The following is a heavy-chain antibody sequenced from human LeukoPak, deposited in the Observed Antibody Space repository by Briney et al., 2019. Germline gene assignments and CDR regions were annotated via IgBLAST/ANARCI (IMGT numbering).Heavy chain of an antibody. V-gene: IGHV1-69*05. CDR1: GGTFSSYA. D-gene: IGHD1-26*01. Sequence: AASVKVSCKASGGTFSSYAISRVRQAPGQGLEWMGGIIPIFGTANYAQKFQGRVTITTDESTSTAYMELSSLRAEDTAVYYCARGRGVHGELPVFDIWGQGTMVTVSS. J-gene: IGHJ3*02. CDR2: IIPIFGTA. CDR3: ARGRGVHGELPVFDI.